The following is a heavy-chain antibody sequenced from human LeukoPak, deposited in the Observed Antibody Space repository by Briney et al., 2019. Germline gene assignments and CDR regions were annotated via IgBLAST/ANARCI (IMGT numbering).Heavy chain of an antibody. Sequence: TGGSLRLSCATSGFTFDDYGMHWVRQPPGKGLEWISGISWNGAYIRYADSVRGRFTVSRDNAKNSLYLQMNNLRVEDTAFYFCAREPKAAAGITYYFDYWGQGTLVTVSP. J-gene: IGHJ4*02. V-gene: IGHV3-9*01. D-gene: IGHD6-13*01. CDR3: AREPKAAAGITYYFDY. CDR1: GFTFDDYG. CDR2: ISWNGAYI.